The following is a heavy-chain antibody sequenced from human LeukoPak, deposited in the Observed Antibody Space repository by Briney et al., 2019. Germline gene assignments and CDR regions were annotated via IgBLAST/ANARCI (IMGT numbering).Heavy chain of an antibody. CDR3: ARLIVVGPAAIHAFDI. CDR2: INPNSGDT. Sequence: ASMKVSCKASGYPFTDYYIHWVRQAPGQGLEWMGWINPNSGDTNSAQRFQGRVTMTRYTSISTLYMELSRLRSDDTAVYYCARLIVVGPAAIHAFDIWGQGTLVTVSS. D-gene: IGHD2-2*01. V-gene: IGHV1-2*02. J-gene: IGHJ3*02. CDR1: GYPFTDYY.